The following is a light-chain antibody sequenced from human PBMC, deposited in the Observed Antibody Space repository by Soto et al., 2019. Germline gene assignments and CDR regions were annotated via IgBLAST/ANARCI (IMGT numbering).Light chain of an antibody. J-gene: IGKJ2*01. CDR3: QEYNNWPPHT. CDR2: GAS. V-gene: IGKV3-15*01. CDR1: QSVSSS. Sequence: EIVMTQSPATLSVSPGERATLSCRASQSVSSSLAWYQQKPGQAPRLVIYGASTRATGIPARFSGSGSGTEFALTISSLQSEDFAVYYCQEYNNWPPHTFGQGTKLEIK.